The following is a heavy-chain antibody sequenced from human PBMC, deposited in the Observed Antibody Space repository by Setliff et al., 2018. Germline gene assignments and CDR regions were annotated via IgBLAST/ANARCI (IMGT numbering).Heavy chain of an antibody. Sequence: SGGSLRLSCAASGFTFSTYVMTWVRQAPGKGLEWVSSIHGEGINTYYADSVKGRFTISRDNSKNTLFLQMNSLRAEDTATYFCATMDWIELSRYFKYWGQGSLVTVSS. CDR3: ATMDWIELSRYFKY. CDR1: GFTFSTYV. J-gene: IGHJ4*02. V-gene: IGHV3-23*01. D-gene: IGHD5-18*01. CDR2: IHGEGINT.